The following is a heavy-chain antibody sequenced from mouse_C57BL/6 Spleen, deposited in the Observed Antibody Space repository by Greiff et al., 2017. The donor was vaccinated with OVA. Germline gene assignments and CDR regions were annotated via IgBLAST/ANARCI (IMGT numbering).Heavy chain of an antibody. CDR1: GFTFSSYA. CDR2: ISAGGSYT. V-gene: IGHV5-4*01. Sequence: EVQGVESGGGLVKPGGSLKLSCAASGFTFSSYAMSWVRQTPEKRLEWVATISAGGSYTYYPDNVKGRFTISRDNAKNNLYLQMSYLKSEDTAMYYWARDQSDFDYWGQGTTLTVSS. CDR3: ARDQSDFDY. J-gene: IGHJ2*01.